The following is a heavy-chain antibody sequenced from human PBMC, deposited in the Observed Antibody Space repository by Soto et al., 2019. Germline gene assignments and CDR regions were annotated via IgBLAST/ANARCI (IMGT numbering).Heavy chain of an antibody. Sequence: PGGSLRLSCAASGFTFSSYAMSWVRQAPGKGLEWVSAISGSGGSTYYADSVKGRFTISRDNSKNKLYLQMKSLRAEDTAVYYCAKRLTISSIDARPACFDYWRQGTMLTVSS. CDR2: ISGSGGST. CDR3: AKRLTISSIDARPACFDY. D-gene: IGHD6-6*01. CDR1: GFTFSSYA. V-gene: IGHV3-23*01. J-gene: IGHJ4*02.